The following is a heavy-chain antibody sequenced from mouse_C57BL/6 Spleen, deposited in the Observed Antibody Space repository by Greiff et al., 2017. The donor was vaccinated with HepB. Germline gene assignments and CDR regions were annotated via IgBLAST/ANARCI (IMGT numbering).Heavy chain of an antibody. Sequence: EVQRVESGAELVRPGASVKLSCTASGFNIKDDYMHWVKQRPEQGLEWIGWIDPENGDTEYASKFQGKATITADTSSNTAYLQLSSLTSEDTAVYYCTTSGLFDYWGQGTTLTVSS. J-gene: IGHJ2*01. V-gene: IGHV14-4*01. CDR3: TTSGLFDY. CDR2: IDPENGDT. CDR1: GFNIKDDY.